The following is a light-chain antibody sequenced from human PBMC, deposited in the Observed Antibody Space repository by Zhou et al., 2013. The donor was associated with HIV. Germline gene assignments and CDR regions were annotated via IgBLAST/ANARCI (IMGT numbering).Light chain of an antibody. CDR2: KAS. CDR1: QSISDW. CDR3: QQYIVNFVRN. J-gene: IGKJ3*01. Sequence: DIQMTQSPSTLSASVGDRVTITCRASQSISDWLAWYQQKPGKAPKLLIYKASTLVXGVPSRFSGSGSGTEFTLTISSLQPDDFATYYCQQYIVNFVRNFGP. V-gene: IGKV1-5*03.